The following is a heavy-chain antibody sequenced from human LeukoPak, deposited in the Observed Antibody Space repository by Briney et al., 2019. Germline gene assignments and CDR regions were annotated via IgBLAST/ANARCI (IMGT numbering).Heavy chain of an antibody. J-gene: IGHJ3*01. CDR1: GLTLSDHY. CDR2: SRSRAKSFTT. Sequence: GALRLSCTASGLTLSDHYIDWVRQAPGKGLEWVGRSRSRAKSFTTEYAASVKGRFTISRDDSKNSLFLQMNTLRTEDTAVYFCARDGGTGGNTAFDLWGQGTIVTVSS. CDR3: ARDGGTGGNTAFDL. V-gene: IGHV3-72*01. D-gene: IGHD4-23*01.